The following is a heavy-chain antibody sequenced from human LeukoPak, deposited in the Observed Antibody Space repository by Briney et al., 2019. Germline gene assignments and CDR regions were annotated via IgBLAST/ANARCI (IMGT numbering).Heavy chain of an antibody. CDR3: ARDLSWAFDY. V-gene: IGHV3-30-3*01. CDR2: ISSDGNNK. J-gene: IGHJ4*02. CDR1: GFPFSSYA. D-gene: IGHD6-13*01. Sequence: GGSLRLSCAASGFPFSSYAMHFVRQAPGMGLEWVTLISSDGNNKYYADSVKGRFTISRDNSKNTLYLQMNSLKIEDTAVYYCARDLSWAFDYWGRGTLLTVSS.